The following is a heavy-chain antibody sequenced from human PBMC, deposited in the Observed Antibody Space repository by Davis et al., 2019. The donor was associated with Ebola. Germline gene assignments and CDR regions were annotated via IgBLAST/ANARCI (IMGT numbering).Heavy chain of an antibody. D-gene: IGHD3-16*01. CDR1: DFTFSYYW. Sequence: GESLKISCAASDFTFSYYWMTWVRQAPGKGLEWVAVISYDGSNKYYADSVKGRFTISRDNSKNTLYLQMNSLRVEDTAVYYCAREHYVWGSFGGMDVWGQGTTVTVSS. V-gene: IGHV3-30-3*01. CDR2: ISYDGSNK. J-gene: IGHJ6*02. CDR3: AREHYVWGSFGGMDV.